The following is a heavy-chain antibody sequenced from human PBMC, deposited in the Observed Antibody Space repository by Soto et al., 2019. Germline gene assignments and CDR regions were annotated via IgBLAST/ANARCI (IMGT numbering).Heavy chain of an antibody. CDR3: ARVEFLSYDDY. Sequence: QVQLVQSGAEVKKPGASVKVSCKASGYTFTRYAMHWVRQAPGQRLEWMGWINVGNGNTKYSQKFQGRVIITRDTSASTAYMELSSLRSEDTAVYYCARVEFLSYDDYWGQGTLVTVSS. CDR2: INVGNGNT. J-gene: IGHJ4*02. CDR1: GYTFTRYA. D-gene: IGHD3-16*01. V-gene: IGHV1-3*01.